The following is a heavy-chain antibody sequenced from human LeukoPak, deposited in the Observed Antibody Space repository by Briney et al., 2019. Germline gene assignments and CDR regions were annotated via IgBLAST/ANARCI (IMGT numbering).Heavy chain of an antibody. Sequence: PGGSLRLSCAASGFNFNTYSMNWVRQAPGKGLEWVSAISGSGGSTYYADSVKGRFTISRDNSKNTLYLQMNSLRAEDTAVYYCAKANYYDSSGYYENLDSWGQGTLVTVSS. D-gene: IGHD3-22*01. V-gene: IGHV3-23*01. CDR3: AKANYYDSSGYYENLDS. J-gene: IGHJ4*02. CDR1: GFNFNTYS. CDR2: ISGSGGST.